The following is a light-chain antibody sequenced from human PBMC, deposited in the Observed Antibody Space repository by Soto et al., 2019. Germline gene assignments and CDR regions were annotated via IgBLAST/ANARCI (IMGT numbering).Light chain of an antibody. J-gene: IGKJ4*01. V-gene: IGKV3-20*01. CDR1: QSVSSN. CDR2: DSS. CDR3: QQYGSSPPPT. Sequence: EIVLTQSPATLSLSPGERATLSCRASQSVSSNLAWYRQKPGQAPRLLIYDSSNRAAGIPARFSGSGSGTDFTLTISRLEPEDFAVYYCQQYGSSPPPTFGGGTTGDIK.